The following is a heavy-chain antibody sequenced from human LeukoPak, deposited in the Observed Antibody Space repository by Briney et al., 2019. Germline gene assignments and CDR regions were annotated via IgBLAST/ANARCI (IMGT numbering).Heavy chain of an antibody. J-gene: IGHJ4*02. V-gene: IGHV3-23*01. CDR3: AKSSGSSCYLSLDY. CDR2: INNSGGTT. CDR1: GFTFNSYA. D-gene: IGHD2-15*01. Sequence: GGSLRLSCAASGFTFNSYAMSWVRQAPGKGLEWVSVINNSGGTTYFAGSVKGRFTISRDNSKNTLDLQMNSLRAEDTAVYYCAKSSGSSCYLSLDYWGQGTLVTVSS.